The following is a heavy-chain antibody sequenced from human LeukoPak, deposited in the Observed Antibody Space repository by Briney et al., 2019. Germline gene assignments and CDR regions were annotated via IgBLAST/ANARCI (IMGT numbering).Heavy chain of an antibody. V-gene: IGHV4-4*07. CDR2: INTSGNT. D-gene: IGHD4-17*01. Sequence: SETLSLTCTVSGGSISSYYWSWIRQPAGKGLEWIGRINTSGNTNYNPSLKSRVTISVDTSKNQFSLKLSSVTAADTAVYYCAKGLYGDYDKTFEWRYYFDYWGQGTLVTVSS. J-gene: IGHJ4*02. CDR1: GGSISSYY. CDR3: AKGLYGDYDKTFEWRYYFDY.